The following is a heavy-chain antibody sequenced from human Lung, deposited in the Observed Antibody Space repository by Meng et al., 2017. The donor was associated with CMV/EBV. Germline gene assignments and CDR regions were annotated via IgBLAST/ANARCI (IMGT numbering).Heavy chain of an antibody. D-gene: IGHD2-2*01. J-gene: IGHJ6*02. CDR3: ARDGGKYCSSTSCKSKYYYYGMDV. Sequence: SXTXSLXCTVSGGSISSSSYYWGWIRQPPGKGLEWIGSIYYSGSTYYNPSLKSRVTISVDTSKNQFSLKLSSVTAADTAVYYCARDGGKYCSSTSCKSKYYYYGMDVWXQGTTVTVSS. V-gene: IGHV4-39*07. CDR1: GGSISSSSYY. CDR2: IYYSGST.